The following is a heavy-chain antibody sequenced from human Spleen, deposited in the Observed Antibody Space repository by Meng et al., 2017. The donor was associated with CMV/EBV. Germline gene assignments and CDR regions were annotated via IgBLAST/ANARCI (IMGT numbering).Heavy chain of an antibody. CDR3: TRKCSPGITGWRNWLDP. J-gene: IGHJ5*02. CDR1: GTFSSYA. D-gene: IGHD1-20*01. Sequence: GTFSSYAISWVRQATGKGLEWMGGIIPIFGTANYTLKFPSRVTITAAESTSTAYMELSSLRSEDTAVYYCTRKCSPGITGWRNWLDPWGQGTLVTVSS. V-gene: IGHV1-69*01. CDR2: IIPIFGTA.